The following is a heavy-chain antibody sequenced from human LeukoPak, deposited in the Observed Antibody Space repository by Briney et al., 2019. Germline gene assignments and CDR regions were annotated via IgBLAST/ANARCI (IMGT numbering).Heavy chain of an antibody. V-gene: IGHV4-34*01. CDR1: GGSFSGYY. D-gene: IGHD2-21*02. CDR2: INHSGST. J-gene: IGHJ4*02. CDR3: ARVPARRVVTTPTYFDY. Sequence: SETLSLTCAVYGGSFSGYYWSWIRQPPGKGLEWIGEINHSGSTNYNPSLKSRVTISVDTSKNQFSLRLTSVTAADTAVYYCARVPARRVVTTPTYFDYWGQGTLVTVSS.